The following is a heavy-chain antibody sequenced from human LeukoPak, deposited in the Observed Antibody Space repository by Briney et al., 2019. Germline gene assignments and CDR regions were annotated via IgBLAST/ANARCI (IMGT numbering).Heavy chain of an antibody. CDR1: GFTFSSYG. V-gene: IGHV3-33*06. J-gene: IGHJ4*02. CDR3: AKDRRGDSSGYGY. CDR2: IWYDGSNK. Sequence: GRSLRLSCAASGFTFSSYGMHWVRQAPGKGLEWVAVIWYDGSNKYYADSVKGRFTISRDNSKNTLYLQMNSLRAEDTAVYYCAKDRRGDSSGYGYCGQGTLVTVSS. D-gene: IGHD3-22*01.